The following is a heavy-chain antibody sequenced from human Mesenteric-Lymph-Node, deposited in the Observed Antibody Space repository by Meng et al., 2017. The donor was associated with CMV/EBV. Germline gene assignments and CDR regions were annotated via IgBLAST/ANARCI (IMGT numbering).Heavy chain of an antibody. CDR1: GYTFTGFY. V-gene: IGHV1-2*06. D-gene: IGHD2-2*01. Sequence: ASVKVSCKASGYTFTGFYLHWVRQAPGQGLEWMGRINPNSGTTDYAQKFQGRVSMTRDTSISTTYMELNRLRSDDTAVYYCARGVCSTAHCYPIDPFDYWGQGTLVTVSS. J-gene: IGHJ4*02. CDR3: ARGVCSTAHCYPIDPFDY. CDR2: INPNSGTT.